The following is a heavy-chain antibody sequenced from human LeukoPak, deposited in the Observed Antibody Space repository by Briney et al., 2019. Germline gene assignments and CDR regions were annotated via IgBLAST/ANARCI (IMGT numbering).Heavy chain of an antibody. CDR2: INHSGST. J-gene: IGHJ6*03. Sequence: PSETLSLTCAVYGGSFSGYYWSWIRQPPGKGLEWIGEINHSGSTNYNPSLKSRVTISVDTSKNQFSLKLSSVTAADTAVYYCARSTTVTFGYYYYMDVWGKGTTVTVSS. CDR1: GGSFSGYY. D-gene: IGHD4-11*01. CDR3: ARSTTVTFGYYYYMDV. V-gene: IGHV4-34*01.